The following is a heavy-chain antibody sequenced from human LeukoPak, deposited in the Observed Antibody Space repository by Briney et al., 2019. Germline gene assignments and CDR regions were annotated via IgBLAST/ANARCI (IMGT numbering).Heavy chain of an antibody. J-gene: IGHJ5*01. V-gene: IGHV3-48*04. CDR1: GLTFSKYS. Sequence: GGSLRLSCAPSGLTFSKYSMTWVRQAPGKGLEWVSFIDTSSTTMYYTDSVKGRFTISRDNAKNSLYLQMNGLKVEDTAIYYCARDNWVDCWGQGTLVTVSS. CDR2: IDTSSTTM. CDR3: ARDNWVDC.